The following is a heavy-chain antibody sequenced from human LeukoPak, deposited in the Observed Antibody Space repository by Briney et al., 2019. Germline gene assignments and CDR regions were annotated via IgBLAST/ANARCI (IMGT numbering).Heavy chain of an antibody. D-gene: IGHD6-13*01. V-gene: IGHV3-30*02. CDR1: GVSFSGYA. Sequence: SGGSLRLSCAVSGVSFSGYAMHWVRQAPGKGLEWVANIKQDGSESHYVDSVKGRFTISRDNSKNTLYLQMNSLRAEDTAVYYCAKDAAPYSTAYSSSWYWGQGTLVTVSS. CDR2: IKQDGSES. CDR3: AKDAAPYSTAYSSSWY. J-gene: IGHJ4*02.